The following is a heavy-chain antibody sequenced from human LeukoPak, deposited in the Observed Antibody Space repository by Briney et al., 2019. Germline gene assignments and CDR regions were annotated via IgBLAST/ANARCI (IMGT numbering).Heavy chain of an antibody. CDR3: ARDPYRSRISAFDH. CDR1: GYTFTSYG. CDR2: ISAYNGNT. D-gene: IGHD6-13*01. Sequence: SVKVSCKASGYTFTSYGISWVRQAPGQGLEWMGWISAYNGNTNYAQKLQGRVTMTTDTSTNTAYIELRSLTSDDTAVYYCARDPYRSRISAFDHWGQGTLVTVSS. J-gene: IGHJ4*02. V-gene: IGHV1-18*04.